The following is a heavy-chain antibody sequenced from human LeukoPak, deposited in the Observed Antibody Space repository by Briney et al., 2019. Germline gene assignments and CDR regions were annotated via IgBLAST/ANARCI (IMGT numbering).Heavy chain of an antibody. V-gene: IGHV1-69*04. J-gene: IGHJ4*02. D-gene: IGHD1-1*01. CDR3: ARAPSSGLYYFDY. CDR2: IIPILGIA. CDR1: GGTFSSYA. Sequence: SVKVSCKASGGTFSSYAISWVRQAPGQGLEWMGRIIPILGIANYAQKFQGRVTITADKSTSTAYMELSSLRSEDTAVYYCARAPSSGLYYFDYWGQGTLVTVSS.